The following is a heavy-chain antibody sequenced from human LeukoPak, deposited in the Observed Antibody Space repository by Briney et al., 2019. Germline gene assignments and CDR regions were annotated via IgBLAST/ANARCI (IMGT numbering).Heavy chain of an antibody. CDR2: IYSGGST. Sequence: GGSLRLSCAASGFTVSSNYMSWVRQAPGKGLEWVSVIYSGGSTYYADSVKGRFTISRDNSKNTLYLQMNSLRAEDTAVYYCARDLRNSPAFDYWGQGTLVTVSS. CDR3: ARDLRNSPAFDY. V-gene: IGHV3-66*01. J-gene: IGHJ4*02. D-gene: IGHD2-2*01. CDR1: GFTVSSNY.